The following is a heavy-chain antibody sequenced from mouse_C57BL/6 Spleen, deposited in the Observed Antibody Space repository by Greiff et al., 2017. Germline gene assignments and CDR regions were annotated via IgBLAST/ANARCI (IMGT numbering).Heavy chain of an antibody. CDR2: ISSGGSYT. D-gene: IGHD1-1*01. Sequence: EVKLVESGGDLVKPGGSLKLSCAASGFTFSSYGMSWVRQTPDKRLEWVATISSGGSYTYYPDSVKGRFTISRDNAKNTLYLQMSSLKSEDTAMYYCARLTLDYGSSYGDYFDDWGQGTTLTVSS. J-gene: IGHJ2*01. CDR1: GFTFSSYG. CDR3: ARLTLDYGSSYGDYFDD. V-gene: IGHV5-6*01.